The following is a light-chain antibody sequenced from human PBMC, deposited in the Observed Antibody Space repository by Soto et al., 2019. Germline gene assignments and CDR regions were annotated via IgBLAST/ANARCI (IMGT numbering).Light chain of an antibody. CDR3: QKYNGAPLT. Sequence: DIQMTQSPSSLSASVGDRVTITCRASQGISIYLAWYQQKPGKVPKLLMYDASTLQSGVPSRFSGSGSGTDCTLTISGLQPEDVATYYCQKYNGAPLTFGGGTKVEIK. CDR1: QGISIY. CDR2: DAS. V-gene: IGKV1-27*01. J-gene: IGKJ4*01.